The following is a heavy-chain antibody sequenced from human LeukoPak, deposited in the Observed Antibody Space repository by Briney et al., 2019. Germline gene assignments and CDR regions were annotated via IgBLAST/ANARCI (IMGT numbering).Heavy chain of an antibody. Sequence: PSETLSLTCTVSGGSISSGSYYWTWIRQPAGKGLEWIGRIYTSGSTNYNPSLKSRVTISVDTSKNQFSLKLSSVTAADTAVYYCARDQADYYYYYMDVWGKGTTVTISS. V-gene: IGHV4-61*02. CDR3: ARDQADYYYYYMDV. CDR1: GGSISSGSYY. J-gene: IGHJ6*03. CDR2: IYTSGST.